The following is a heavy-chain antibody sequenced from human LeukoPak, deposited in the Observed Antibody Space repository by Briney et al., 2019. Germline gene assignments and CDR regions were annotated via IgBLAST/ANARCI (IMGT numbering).Heavy chain of an antibody. Sequence: ASVKVSCKASGYTFTGYYMHWVRQTPGPGLEWMGWINPNSGGTNYAQKFQGWVTMTRVTSISTAYMELSRLRSDDTAVYYCARGGDAYFDWLSSFDYWGQGTLVAVSS. V-gene: IGHV1-2*04. CDR1: GYTFTGYY. J-gene: IGHJ4*02. CDR2: INPNSGGT. D-gene: IGHD3-9*01. CDR3: ARGGDAYFDWLSSFDY.